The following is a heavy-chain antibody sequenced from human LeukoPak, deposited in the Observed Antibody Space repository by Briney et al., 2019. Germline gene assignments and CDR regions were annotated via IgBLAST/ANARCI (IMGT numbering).Heavy chain of an antibody. CDR3: ARDTSRSVDTAMVTVDY. V-gene: IGHV4-59*01. CDR2: IYYSGST. Sequence: SETLSLTCTVSGGSISSYYWNWIRQPPGKGLEWIGYIYYSGSTNYNPSLKGRVTISVDTSKNQFSLNLSSVTAADTAVYYCARDTSRSVDTAMVTVDYWGQGTLVTVSS. D-gene: IGHD5-18*01. J-gene: IGHJ4*02. CDR1: GGSISSYY.